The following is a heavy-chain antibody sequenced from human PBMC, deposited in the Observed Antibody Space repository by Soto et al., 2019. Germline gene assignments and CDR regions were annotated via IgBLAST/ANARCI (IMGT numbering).Heavy chain of an antibody. CDR3: ARVRGRVPAAITGTTGGPFDY. CDR1: GGTFSSYA. D-gene: IGHD2-2*02. V-gene: IGHV1-69*06. Sequence: SVKVSCKASGGTFSSYAISWVRQAPGQGLEWMGGIIPIFGTANYARKFQGRVTITADKSTSTAYMELSSLRSEDTAVYYCARVRGRVPAAITGTTGGPFDYWGQGTLVTVSS. J-gene: IGHJ4*02. CDR2: IIPIFGTA.